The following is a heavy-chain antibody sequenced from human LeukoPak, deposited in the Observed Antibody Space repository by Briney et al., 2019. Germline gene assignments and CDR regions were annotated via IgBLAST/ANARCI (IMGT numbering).Heavy chain of an antibody. CDR3: ARAHGFGELFIY. V-gene: IGHV4-59*01. CDR1: GGSISSYY. J-gene: IGHJ4*02. D-gene: IGHD3-10*01. Sequence: PSETLSLTCIVSGGSISSYYWSWIRQPPGKGLEWIGYINYSGSTNYNPSLKSRVTISVDASKNQFSLKLSSVTAADTAVYYCARAHGFGELFIYWGQGTLVTVSP. CDR2: INYSGST.